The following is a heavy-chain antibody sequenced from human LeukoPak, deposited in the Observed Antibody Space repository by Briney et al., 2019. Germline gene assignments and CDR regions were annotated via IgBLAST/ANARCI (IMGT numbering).Heavy chain of an antibody. CDR1: GFTFSSYA. CDR3: ATASDIVATDYYFDY. Sequence: GRSLRLSCAASGFTFSSYAMHWVRQAPGKGLEWVSYISSSGSTIYYADSVKGRFTISRDNAKNSLYLQMNSLRAEDTAVYYCATASDIVATDYYFDYWGQGTLVTVSS. D-gene: IGHD5-12*01. V-gene: IGHV3-48*03. CDR2: ISSSGSTI. J-gene: IGHJ4*02.